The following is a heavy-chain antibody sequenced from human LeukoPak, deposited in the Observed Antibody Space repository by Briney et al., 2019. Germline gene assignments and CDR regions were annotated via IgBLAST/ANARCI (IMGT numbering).Heavy chain of an antibody. CDR1: GGTFSSYA. CDR3: AREPYYDFWSGYGFDY. J-gene: IGHJ4*02. Sequence: GASVKVSCKASGGTFSSYAISWVLQAPGQGLEWMGGIIPIFGTANYAQKFQSRVTITTDESTSTAYMELSSLRSEDTAVYYCAREPYYDFWSGYGFDYWGQGTLVTVSS. V-gene: IGHV1-69*05. CDR2: IIPIFGTA. D-gene: IGHD3-3*01.